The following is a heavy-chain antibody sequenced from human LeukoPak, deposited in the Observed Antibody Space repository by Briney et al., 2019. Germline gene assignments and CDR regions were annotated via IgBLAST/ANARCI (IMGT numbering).Heavy chain of an antibody. CDR1: GYSISIGYY. V-gene: IGHV4-38-2*01. CDR2: IYHSGST. CDR3: ARHWPVEMATPFDY. D-gene: IGHD5-24*01. Sequence: PSETLSLTWALCGYSISIGYYWGWIRQPPGKGLEWIGSIYHSGSTYYNPSLKSRVTISVDTSKNQFSLKLSSVTAADTAVYYCARHWPVEMATPFDYWGQGTLVTVSS. J-gene: IGHJ4*02.